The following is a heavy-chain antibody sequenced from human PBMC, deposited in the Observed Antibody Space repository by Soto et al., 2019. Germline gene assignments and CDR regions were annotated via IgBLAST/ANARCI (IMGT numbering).Heavy chain of an antibody. J-gene: IGHJ4*02. CDR3: AKDSPVGRWFGELGV. CDR2: IRPDGSNT. V-gene: IGHV3-74*01. Sequence: GGSLRLSCVPSGFLFRSYWMHWVRQTPAKGLVWVSEIRPDGSNTNYADSVRGRFTMSRDYSKNMVHLQINSLRAEDTAVYYCAKDSPVGRWFGELGVWGQGTLVTVSS. CDR1: GFLFRSYW. D-gene: IGHD3-10*01.